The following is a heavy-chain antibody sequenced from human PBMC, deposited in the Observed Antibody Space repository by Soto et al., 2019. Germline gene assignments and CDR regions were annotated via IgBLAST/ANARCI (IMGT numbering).Heavy chain of an antibody. CDR2: IYYSGST. D-gene: IGHD3-3*01. Sequence: PSETLSLTCTVSGGSISSYYWSWIRQPPGKGLEWIGYIYYSGSTNYNPSLKSRVTISVDTSKNQFSLKLSSVTAADTAVYYCARGVRITIFGVVKPNWFDPWGQGTLVTVSS. CDR1: GGSISSYY. CDR3: ARGVRITIFGVVKPNWFDP. J-gene: IGHJ5*02. V-gene: IGHV4-59*12.